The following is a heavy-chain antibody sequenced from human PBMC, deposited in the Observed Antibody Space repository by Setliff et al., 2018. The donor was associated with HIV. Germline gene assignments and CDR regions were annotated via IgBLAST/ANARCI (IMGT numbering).Heavy chain of an antibody. Sequence: SETLSLTCAVSAYSISSGYYWGWIRQPPGKGLEWIGSIYHSGSTYYNPSLMSRVTISVDTSKNQFSLKLRSVTAADTAVYYCARDLKEDSGSDVIGLSSDTFAIWGQGTMVTVSS. CDR3: ARDLKEDSGSDVIGLSSDTFAI. J-gene: IGHJ3*02. V-gene: IGHV4-38-2*02. D-gene: IGHD5-12*01. CDR2: IYHSGST. CDR1: AYSISSGYY.